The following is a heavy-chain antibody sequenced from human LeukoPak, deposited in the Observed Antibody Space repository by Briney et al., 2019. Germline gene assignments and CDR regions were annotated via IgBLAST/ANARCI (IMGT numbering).Heavy chain of an antibody. CDR1: SGSISSNNFF. CDR2: IHYSGDT. J-gene: IGHJ4*02. V-gene: IGHV4-39*07. D-gene: IGHD6-6*01. CDR3: ARLTRLSTSPDRYYLDY. Sequence: SETLSLTCTVSSGSISSNNFFWAWIRQPPGKGLEWIANIHYSGDTYYRSSLKSRVTISVDTSKNQFSLKMSSVTAADTAVYYCARLTRLSTSPDRYYLDYWGQGTLVTVSS.